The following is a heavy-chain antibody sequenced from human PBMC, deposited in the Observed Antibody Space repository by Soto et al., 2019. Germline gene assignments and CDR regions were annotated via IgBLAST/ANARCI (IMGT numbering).Heavy chain of an antibody. CDR3: GRTGMFRRLIIFPFDY. CDR1: GGSISTGDYY. Sequence: PSETLSLTCTVSGGSISTGDYYWSWIRQPPWKGLEWIGYIYYSGSTYYNPSLKSRVTISVDTSKNQFSLKLSSVTAGDTAAYYCGRTGMFRRLIIFPFDYWGQGXLVTVYS. CDR2: IYYSGST. J-gene: IGHJ4*01. V-gene: IGHV4-30-4*08. D-gene: IGHD3-10*01.